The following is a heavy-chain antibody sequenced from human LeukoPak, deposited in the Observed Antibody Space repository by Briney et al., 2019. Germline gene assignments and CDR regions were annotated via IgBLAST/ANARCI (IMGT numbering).Heavy chain of an antibody. J-gene: IGHJ4*02. V-gene: IGHV4-59*01. Sequence: SETLSLTCTVSGGSISSYYWSWIRQPPGQGLEWIGYIYYSGSTNYNPSLKSRVNISVDTSKNQFSLKLSSVTAADTAVYYCTSSSGWYGNPDYWGQGTLVTVSS. D-gene: IGHD6-19*01. CDR2: IYYSGST. CDR1: GGSISSYY. CDR3: TSSSGWYGNPDY.